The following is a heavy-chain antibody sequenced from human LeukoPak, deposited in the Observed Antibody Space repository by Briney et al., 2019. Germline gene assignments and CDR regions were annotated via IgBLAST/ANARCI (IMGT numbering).Heavy chain of an antibody. CDR2: ISSSSSYI. V-gene: IGHV3-21*01. CDR1: GFTLSSFP. J-gene: IGHJ3*02. D-gene: IGHD5-18*01. Sequence: GGSLRPSGAASGFTLSSFPMSWFRKAQGKGLEWVSSISSSSSYIYYADSVKGRFTISRDNAKNSLYLQMNSLRAEDTAVYYCVREGRSRGYSSTYAFDIWGQGTMVTVSS. CDR3: VREGRSRGYSSTYAFDI.